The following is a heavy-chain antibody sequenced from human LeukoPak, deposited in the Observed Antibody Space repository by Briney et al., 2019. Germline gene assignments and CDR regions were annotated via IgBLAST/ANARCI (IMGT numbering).Heavy chain of an antibody. CDR1: GYTFTGYY. D-gene: IGHD6-13*01. V-gene: IGHV1-2*02. CDR3: ARGPSSWYYFDY. J-gene: IGHJ4*02. Sequence: ASVKVSYKASGYTFTGYYMHWVRQAPGQGLEWMGWINPNSGGTNYAQKFQGRVTMTRDTSISTAYMELSRLRSDDTAVYYCARGPSSWYYFDYWGQGTLVTVSS. CDR2: INPNSGGT.